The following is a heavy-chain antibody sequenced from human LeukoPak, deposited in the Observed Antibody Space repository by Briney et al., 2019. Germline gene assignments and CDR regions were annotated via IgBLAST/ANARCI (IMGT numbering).Heavy chain of an antibody. CDR3: ARGSVVVIGGGHFDY. D-gene: IGHD2-21*01. V-gene: IGHV1-18*01. CDR1: GYIFTSFG. CDR2: ISVYNGNT. J-gene: IGHJ4*02. Sequence: ASVKVSCKASGYIFTSFGISWVRQAPGQGLEWMGWISVYNGNTNYAQKLQGRVTMTTDTSTSTAYMELRSLRSDDTAVYYCARGSVVVIGGGHFDYWGQGTLVTVSS.